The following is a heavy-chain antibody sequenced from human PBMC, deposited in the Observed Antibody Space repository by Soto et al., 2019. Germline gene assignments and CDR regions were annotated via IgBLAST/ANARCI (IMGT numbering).Heavy chain of an antibody. CDR2: VHSTGGT. D-gene: IGHD3-3*01. J-gene: IGHJ6*02. V-gene: IGHV4-39*01. CDR3: AKREDSSRFGGLDI. Sequence: PSETLSLTCTVSGGSITSGGYFWDWMRQPPGKGLEWIGTVHSTGGTYYSPSLRSRVTISVDTSKNLFSLKMTSARATDKAVYFCAKREDSSRFGGLDIWGHGIAVT. CDR1: GGSITSGGYF.